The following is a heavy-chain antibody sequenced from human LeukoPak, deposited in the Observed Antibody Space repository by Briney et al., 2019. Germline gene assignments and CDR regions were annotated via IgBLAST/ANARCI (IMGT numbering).Heavy chain of an antibody. V-gene: IGHV4-34*01. J-gene: IGHJ4*02. CDR2: INHGGGT. CDR1: GGSFSGYY. D-gene: IGHD3-10*01. CDR3: ARGQTRYYGSGSYWNY. Sequence: SETLSLTCAVYGGSFSGYYWSWIRQPPGKGLEWIGEINHGGGTNYNPSLKSRVTISVDTSKNQFSLKLSSVTAADTAVYYCARGQTRYYGSGSYWNYWGQGTPVTVSS.